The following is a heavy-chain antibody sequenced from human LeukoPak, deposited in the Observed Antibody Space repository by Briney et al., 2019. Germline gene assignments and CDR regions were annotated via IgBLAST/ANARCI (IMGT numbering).Heavy chain of an antibody. CDR3: ARVVYRAYYDILTGSSSNWFDP. V-gene: IGHV4-30-4*07. CDR1: GGSISRGGYS. CDR2: FYYSGST. D-gene: IGHD3-9*01. J-gene: IGHJ5*02. Sequence: PSETLSLTCAVSGGSISRGGYSWSWIRQPPGKGLEWIGYFYYSGSTYYNPSLKSRVTISLDTSKNQLSLKLSSVTAADTAVYYCARVVYRAYYDILTGSSSNWFDPWGQGTLVTVSS.